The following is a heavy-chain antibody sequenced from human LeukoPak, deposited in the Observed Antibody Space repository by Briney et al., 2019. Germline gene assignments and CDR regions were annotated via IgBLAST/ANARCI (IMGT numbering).Heavy chain of an antibody. CDR2: IYYSGTT. CDR1: GGSISSSSYY. D-gene: IGHD3-9*01. CDR3: ASAEIYGILTQTADYFDY. Sequence: SETLSLTCTVSGGSISSSSYYWGWIRLPPGKELELIGSIYYSGTTYYNPSLKGRVTISVDTSKNQFSLKLSSVTAADTAVYFCASAEIYGILTQTADYFDYWGQGTLVTVSS. V-gene: IGHV4-39*01. J-gene: IGHJ4*02.